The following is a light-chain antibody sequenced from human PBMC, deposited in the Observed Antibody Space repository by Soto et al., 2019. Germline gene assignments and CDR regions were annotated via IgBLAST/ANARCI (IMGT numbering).Light chain of an antibody. CDR2: RAS. Sequence: IELTQSPATVSLSPGDRVTLSCLASQNIYSNLGWYQPRPGHAPRLSIYRASARPTGIPARLSGSGSGTEFTLTISSLQSEDFATYYCQQYHNSWSFGRGTKVDI. J-gene: IGKJ1*01. CDR3: QQYHNSWS. CDR1: QNIYSN. V-gene: IGKV3-15*01.